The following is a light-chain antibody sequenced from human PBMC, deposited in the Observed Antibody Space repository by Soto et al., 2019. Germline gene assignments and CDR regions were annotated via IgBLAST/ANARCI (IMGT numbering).Light chain of an antibody. CDR2: DVS. Sequence: QSVLTQPASVSGSPGQSITISCTGTSSDVGGYNYVSWYQQHPGKAPRLMIYDVSNRPSGVSNRFSGSKSGNTASLTISGLQAEDEADYYCSSYTSSSTDYFFGTGTKVTAL. CDR1: SSDVGGYNY. CDR3: SSYTSSSTDYF. J-gene: IGLJ1*01. V-gene: IGLV2-14*01.